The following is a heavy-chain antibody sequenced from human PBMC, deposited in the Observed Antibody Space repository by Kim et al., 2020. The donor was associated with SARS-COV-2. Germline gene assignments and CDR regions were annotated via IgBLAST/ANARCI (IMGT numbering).Heavy chain of an antibody. V-gene: IGHV3-30*18. CDR1: GFTFSSYG. CDR3: AKDRHQTYYYDSSGSVAY. D-gene: IGHD3-22*01. Sequence: GGSLRLSCAASGFTFSSYGMHWVRQAPGKGLEWVAVISYDGSNKYYADSVKGRFTISRDNSKNTLYLQMNSLRAEDTAVYYCAKDRHQTYYYDSSGSVAYWGQGTLVTVSS. J-gene: IGHJ4*02. CDR2: ISYDGSNK.